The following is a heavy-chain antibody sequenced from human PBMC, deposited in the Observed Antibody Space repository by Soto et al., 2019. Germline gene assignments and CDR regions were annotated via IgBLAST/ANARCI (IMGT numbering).Heavy chain of an antibody. D-gene: IGHD3-22*01. V-gene: IGHV3-48*03. CDR3: AREQYYYDSSGYYHFDY. CDR1: GFTFSSYE. J-gene: IGHJ4*02. Sequence: PGGSLRLSCAASGFTFSSYEMNWVRQAPGKGLEWVSYISSSGSTIYYADSVKGRFTISRDNAKNSLYLQMNSLRAEDTAVYYCAREQYYYDSSGYYHFDYWGQGTLVTVSS. CDR2: ISSSGSTI.